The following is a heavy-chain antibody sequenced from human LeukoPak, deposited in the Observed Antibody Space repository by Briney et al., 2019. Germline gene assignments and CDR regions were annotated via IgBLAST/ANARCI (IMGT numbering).Heavy chain of an antibody. CDR3: AKAPLDYNYGMDV. CDR2: ISYDVSNK. Sequence: GGSLRLSCPASGFTFSSYGMHWVRQAPGKGLESVAVISYDVSNKYYADPVKGRFTISRDNSKNTLYLEMNSLRAEDTAVYYCAKAPLDYNYGMDVWGKGTPVTVSS. J-gene: IGHJ6*04. V-gene: IGHV3-30*18. CDR1: GFTFSSYG.